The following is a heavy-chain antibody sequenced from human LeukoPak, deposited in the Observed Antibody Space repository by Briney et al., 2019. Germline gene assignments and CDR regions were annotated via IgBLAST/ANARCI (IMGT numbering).Heavy chain of an antibody. V-gene: IGHV3-30*18. J-gene: IGHJ6*02. Sequence: GGSLRLSCAASGFTFSSYGMHWVRQAPGKGLEWVAVISYDGSNKYYADSVKGRFTISRDNSKNTLYLQMNSLRAEDTAVYYCAKVGTRQQTYYYYYGMDVWGQGTTVTVSS. CDR2: ISYDGSNK. CDR1: GFTFSSYG. CDR3: AKVGTRQQTYYYYYGMDV. D-gene: IGHD6-13*01.